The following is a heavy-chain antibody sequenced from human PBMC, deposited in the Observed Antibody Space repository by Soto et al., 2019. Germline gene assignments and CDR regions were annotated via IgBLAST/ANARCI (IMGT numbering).Heavy chain of an antibody. Sequence: QDQLVQSGAEVKKPGSSVKVSCKASGGTFSSHTFSWVRQAPGQGLEWMGRIIPALGTATYAQKFPGRVTITAEECATTVYMELNSLRSEDTAVYYCARPDFGDYWYFDLWGRGTLVTVSS. CDR2: IIPALGTA. D-gene: IGHD4-17*01. CDR3: ARPDFGDYWYFDL. V-gene: IGHV1-69*08. CDR1: GGTFSSHT. J-gene: IGHJ2*01.